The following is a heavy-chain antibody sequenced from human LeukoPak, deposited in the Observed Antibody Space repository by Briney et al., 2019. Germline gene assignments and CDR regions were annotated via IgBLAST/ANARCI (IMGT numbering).Heavy chain of an antibody. D-gene: IGHD6-6*01. CDR1: GSTFSSYG. CDR2: ISYDGSNK. CDR3: AKGVGSSIEVDY. Sequence: GGSLRLSCAASGSTFSSYGMHWVRQAPGKGLEWVAVISYDGSNKYYADSVKGRFTISRDNSKNTLYLQMNSLRAEDTAVYYCAKGVGSSIEVDYWGQGTLVTVSS. V-gene: IGHV3-30*18. J-gene: IGHJ4*02.